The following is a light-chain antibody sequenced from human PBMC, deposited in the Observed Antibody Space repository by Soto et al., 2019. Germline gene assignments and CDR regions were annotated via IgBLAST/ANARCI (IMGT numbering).Light chain of an antibody. V-gene: IGLV3-21*04. CDR1: NIGSKS. J-gene: IGLJ2*01. CDR3: HVWDSDSDHVV. CDR2: YDN. Sequence: SYELTQAPSVSVAPEKTAMITCGGDNIGSKSVHWYQQKPGQAPTLVIYYDNNRPSGIPERFSGSNSGNAATLTISSVEAGDEADYYCHVWDSDSDHVVFGGGTKLTVL.